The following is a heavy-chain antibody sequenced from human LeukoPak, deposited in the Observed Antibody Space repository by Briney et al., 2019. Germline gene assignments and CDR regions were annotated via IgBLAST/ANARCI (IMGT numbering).Heavy chain of an antibody. V-gene: IGHV3-9*01. D-gene: IGHD1-26*01. CDR2: ISWNSGSI. CDR3: AKDRYYKGGAIDY. CDR1: GFTLSSYN. Sequence: PGGSLRLSCAASGFTLSSYNMNWVRQAPGKGLEWVSGISWNSGSIGYADSVKGRFTISRDNAKNSLYLQMNSLRAEDTALYYCAKDRYYKGGAIDYWGQGTLVTVSS. J-gene: IGHJ4*02.